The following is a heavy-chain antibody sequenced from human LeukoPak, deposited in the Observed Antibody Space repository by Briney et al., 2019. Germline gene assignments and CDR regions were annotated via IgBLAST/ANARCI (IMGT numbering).Heavy chain of an antibody. CDR3: LRDREYSAYDY. V-gene: IGHV3-7*01. D-gene: IGHD6-6*01. Sequence: PGGSLRLSCAGTAFTFSYYWMHWVRQAPGKGLEWVASIKQDGSERYYVDSVKGRFTISRDNAKKSLYLQMNTLKAEDTAVYYCLRDREYSAYDYWGQGTLVTVSS. CDR2: IKQDGSER. J-gene: IGHJ4*02. CDR1: AFTFSYYW.